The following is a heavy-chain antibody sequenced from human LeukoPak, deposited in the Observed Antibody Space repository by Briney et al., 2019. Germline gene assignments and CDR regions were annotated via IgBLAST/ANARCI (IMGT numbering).Heavy chain of an antibody. Sequence: PSETLSLTCTVPGGSTSSHFWSWIRQPPGKGLEWIGNIYTGGTTNYNPSLKSGVTISIDTSKNQLSLHLASVTAADTAVYYWTKATKWLAFDDWGRGTLVTVSS. CDR2: IYTGGTT. V-gene: IGHV4-59*11. D-gene: IGHD6-19*01. J-gene: IGHJ4*02. CDR3: TKATKWLAFDD. CDR1: GGSTSSHF.